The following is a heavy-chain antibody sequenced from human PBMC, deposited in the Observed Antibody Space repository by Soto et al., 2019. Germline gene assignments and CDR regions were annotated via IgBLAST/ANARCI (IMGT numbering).Heavy chain of an antibody. CDR3: ARGNNDSSAHPDY. J-gene: IGHJ4*02. CDR2: IYYSGTT. CDR1: DGSINSFY. D-gene: IGHD3-22*01. Sequence: QVRLQESGPGLVKPWETLSLICTVPDGSINSFYWSWIRQPPGKGLEWIGYIYYSGTTDYNPSLKSRVTISVDTPRNQVSLELNSVTAADTAVYYCARGNNDSSAHPDYWGQGILVTVSS. V-gene: IGHV4-59*01.